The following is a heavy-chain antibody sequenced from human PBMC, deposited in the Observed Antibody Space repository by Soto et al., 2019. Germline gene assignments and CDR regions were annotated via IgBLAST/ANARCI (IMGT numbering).Heavy chain of an antibody. CDR2: IYTGGST. CDR3: ARGISPLFDY. D-gene: IGHD3-3*02. Sequence: SLRLSCAASGFTVSSNYMTWVRQAPGKGLEWVSVIYTGGSTYYADSVKGRFTISRHNPKNTLYLQMDSLRAEDTAVYYCARGISPLFDYWGQGILVTVSS. V-gene: IGHV3-53*04. CDR1: GFTVSSNY. J-gene: IGHJ4*02.